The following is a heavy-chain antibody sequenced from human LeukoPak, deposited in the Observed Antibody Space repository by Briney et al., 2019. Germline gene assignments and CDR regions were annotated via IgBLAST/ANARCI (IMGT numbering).Heavy chain of an antibody. CDR3: ARIDTYYYDSSGYYSAFDI. Sequence: GGSLRLSCAASGFTFDNYGMSWVRQAPGKGLEWVSGINWNGGSTGYADSVMGRFTISRDNAKNSLYLQMNSLRAEDTALYYCARIDTYYYDSSGYYSAFDIWGQGTIVTVSS. V-gene: IGHV3-20*04. J-gene: IGHJ3*02. D-gene: IGHD3-22*01. CDR1: GFTFDNYG. CDR2: INWNGGST.